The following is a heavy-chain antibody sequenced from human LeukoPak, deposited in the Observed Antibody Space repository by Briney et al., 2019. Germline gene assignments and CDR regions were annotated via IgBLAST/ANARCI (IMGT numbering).Heavy chain of an antibody. J-gene: IGHJ4*02. D-gene: IGHD3-10*01. CDR1: GFTFSNYA. V-gene: IGHV3-30-3*01. CDR2: MSFDGSDK. CDR3: ARAAVRGVGGHRRVDY. Sequence: GGSLRLSCAASGFTFSNYAMHWVRQAPGKGLEWVAFMSFDGSDKYYADSVKGRFTISRDNSKNTLYLQMNSLRAEDTAVYYCARAAVRGVGGHRRVDYWGQGTLVTVSS.